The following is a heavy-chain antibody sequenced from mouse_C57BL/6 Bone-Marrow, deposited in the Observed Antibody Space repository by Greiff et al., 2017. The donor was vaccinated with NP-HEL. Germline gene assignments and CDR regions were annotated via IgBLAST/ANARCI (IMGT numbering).Heavy chain of an antibody. D-gene: IGHD1-1*01. Sequence: EVQLQQSGAELVKPGASVKLSCTASGFNIKDYYMHWVKQRTEQGLEWIGRIDPEDGETKYALKFQGKATITADTSSNTAYLQLSSLTSEDTAVYYCARDGSKPFFDYWGQGTTLTVSS. V-gene: IGHV14-2*01. CDR3: ARDGSKPFFDY. CDR1: GFNIKDYY. J-gene: IGHJ2*01. CDR2: IDPEDGET.